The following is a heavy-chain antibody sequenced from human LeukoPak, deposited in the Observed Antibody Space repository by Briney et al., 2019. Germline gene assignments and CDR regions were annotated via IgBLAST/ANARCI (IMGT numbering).Heavy chain of an antibody. CDR2: ISGSGGST. Sequence: LTGGSLRLSCAASGFTFSSYAMSWVRQAPGKGLEWVSGISGSGGSTYYADSVKGRFTISRDNSKNTLYLQMNSLRAEDTAVYYCAKDPLWAVADFMDAFDIWGQGTMVTVSS. CDR3: AKDPLWAVADFMDAFDI. D-gene: IGHD2-15*01. J-gene: IGHJ3*02. V-gene: IGHV3-23*01. CDR1: GFTFSSYA.